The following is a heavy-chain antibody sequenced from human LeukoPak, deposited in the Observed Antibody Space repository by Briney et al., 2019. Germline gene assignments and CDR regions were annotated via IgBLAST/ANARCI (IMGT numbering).Heavy chain of an antibody. CDR2: ISYDGSNK. V-gene: IGHV3-30*04. CDR1: GFTFSSYA. Sequence: PGGSLRLSCAASGFTFSSYAMHWVRQAPGKGLEWVAVISYDGSNKYYADSVKGRFTISRDNSKNTLYLQMNSLRAEDTAVYYCARGSQKRGVFNSYYYYYYMDVWGKGTTVTVSS. CDR3: ARGSQKRGVFNSYYYYYYMDV. D-gene: IGHD2-21*01. J-gene: IGHJ6*03.